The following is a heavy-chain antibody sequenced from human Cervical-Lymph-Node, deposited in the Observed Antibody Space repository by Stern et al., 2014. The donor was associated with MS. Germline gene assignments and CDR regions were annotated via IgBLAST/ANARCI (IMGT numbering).Heavy chain of an antibody. CDR1: GYTFTNYV. V-gene: IGHV1-3*01. J-gene: IGHJ4*02. CDR3: ARFSSSWLWYFDY. CDR2: INAGNGNT. D-gene: IGHD6-13*01. Sequence: VQLVESGAEVKKPGASVKVSCKASGYTFTNYVMHWVRQAPGQRLEWMGWINAGNGNTRYSQRFLGRVTFTRDTSATTAYMELSSLRSEDTAIYYCARFSSSWLWYFDYWGQGTLVSVSS.